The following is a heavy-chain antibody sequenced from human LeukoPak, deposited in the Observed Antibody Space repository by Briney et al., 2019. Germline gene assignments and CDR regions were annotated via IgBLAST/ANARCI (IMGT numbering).Heavy chain of an antibody. CDR3: ARESVYSSSWAFDY. CDR2: IKQDGSEK. CDR1: GFTFSSYW. V-gene: IGHV3-7*01. J-gene: IGHJ4*02. Sequence: GGSLRLSCAASGFTFSSYWMSWVRQARGKGLEWVANIKQDGSEKYYVDSVKGRFTISRDNAKNSLYLQMNSLRAEDTAVYYCARESVYSSSWAFDYWGQGTLVTVSS. D-gene: IGHD6-13*01.